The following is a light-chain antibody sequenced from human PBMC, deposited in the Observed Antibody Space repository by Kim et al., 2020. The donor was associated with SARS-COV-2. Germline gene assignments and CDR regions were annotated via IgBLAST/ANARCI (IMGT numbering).Light chain of an antibody. CDR1: QSIISY. CDR3: QQSYSTPWT. J-gene: IGKJ1*01. CDR2: AAS. V-gene: IGKV1-39*01. Sequence: ASVGDRVTITCRASQSIISYLNWYQQKPGKAPKLLIYAASSLQSGVPSRFSGSGSGTDFTLTISSLQPEDFATYSCQQSYSTPWTFGQGTKVDIK.